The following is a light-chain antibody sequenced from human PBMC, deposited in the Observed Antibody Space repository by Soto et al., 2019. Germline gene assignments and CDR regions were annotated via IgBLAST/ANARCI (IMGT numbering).Light chain of an antibody. CDR3: NSYSSSTTLYL. Sequence: QSALTQPASVSGSPGQSITISCTGTSTDVGGYNYVSWYQQHPGKAPNLMISDVSNRPSGVSIRFSGSKSGNTASLTISGLQAEDEADYYCNSYSSSTTLYLFGTGTKLTVL. J-gene: IGLJ1*01. V-gene: IGLV2-14*01. CDR2: DVS. CDR1: STDVGGYNY.